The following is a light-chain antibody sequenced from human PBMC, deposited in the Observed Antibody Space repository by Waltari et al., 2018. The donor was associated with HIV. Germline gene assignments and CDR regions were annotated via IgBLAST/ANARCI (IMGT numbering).Light chain of an antibody. V-gene: IGLV1-47*01. CDR3: ATWDDGLSGRRV. J-gene: IGLJ3*02. CDR1: HSNIGYNY. CDR2: RND. Sequence: QYVLTQPPSASGTPGQRVTLSCSGSHSNIGYNYVYWYQQFPGTAPKLLIYRNDQRPSGVPDRFSGSKSGTSASLAITGLRSEDEADYYCATWDDGLSGRRVFGGGTKLTVL.